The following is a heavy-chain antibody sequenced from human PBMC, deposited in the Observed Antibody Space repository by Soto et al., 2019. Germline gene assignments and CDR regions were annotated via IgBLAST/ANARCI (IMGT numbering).Heavy chain of an antibody. V-gene: IGHV3-72*01. CDR2: TRNKANSYTT. CDR1: GFTFSDHY. D-gene: IGHD3-16*02. CDR3: ARVTMITFGGVIGPEFYFDY. Sequence: EVQLVESGGGLVQPGGSLRLSCAASGFTFSDHYMDWVRQAPGKGLEWVGRTRNKANSYTTEYAASVKGRFTISRDDSKTSLYLQMNSLKPEDTAVYYCARVTMITFGGVIGPEFYFDYWGQGTLVTVSS. J-gene: IGHJ4*02.